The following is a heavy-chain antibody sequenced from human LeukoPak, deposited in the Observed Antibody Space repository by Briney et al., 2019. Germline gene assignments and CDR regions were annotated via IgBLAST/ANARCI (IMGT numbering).Heavy chain of an antibody. CDR2: IWSDGSNK. CDR3: ARVTMVAGASYNWFVV. J-gene: IGHJ5*02. Sequence: GRSLRLSCAASGFTFSNYGMHWVRQAPGKGPEWVAVIWSDGSNKHYADSARGRFTISRGNSKNTLYLQMNSLRADDTAVYYCARVTMVAGASYNWFVVWGQGTLVTVST. V-gene: IGHV3-33*01. CDR1: GFTFSNYG. D-gene: IGHD2-15*01.